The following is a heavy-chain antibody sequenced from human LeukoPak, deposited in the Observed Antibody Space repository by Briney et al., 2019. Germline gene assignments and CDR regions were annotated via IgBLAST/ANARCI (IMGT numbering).Heavy chain of an antibody. J-gene: IGHJ3*02. D-gene: IGHD2-8*01. CDR2: ISSSSSYT. CDR1: GFTFSDYY. CDR3: ARDRSCTNGVCYDAFDI. V-gene: IGHV3-11*06. Sequence: GGSLRLSCAASGFTFSDYYMSWIRQAPGKGLEWVSYISSSSSYTNYADSVKGRFTISRDNAKNSLYLQMNSLRAEDTAVYYCARDRSCTNGVCYDAFDIWGQGTMVTASS.